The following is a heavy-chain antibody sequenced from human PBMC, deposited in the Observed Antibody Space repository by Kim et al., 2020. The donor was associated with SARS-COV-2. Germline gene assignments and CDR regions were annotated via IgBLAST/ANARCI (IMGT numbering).Heavy chain of an antibody. V-gene: IGHV4-59*01. J-gene: IGHJ5*02. D-gene: IGHD6-19*01. CDR3: ARDLSSGHNWFDP. Sequence: YNPSLKSRVTIPVDTSKNQFSLKLSSVTAADTAVYYCARDLSSGHNWFDPWGQGTLVTVSS.